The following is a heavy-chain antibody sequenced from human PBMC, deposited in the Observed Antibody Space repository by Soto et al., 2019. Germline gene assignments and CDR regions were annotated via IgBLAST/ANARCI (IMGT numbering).Heavy chain of an antibody. CDR1: GFTFSSYV. V-gene: IGHV3-30*18. J-gene: IGHJ3*02. Sequence: QAQLVQSGGGVVQPGRSLRLSCAASGFTFSSYVTHWVRQAPGKGLEWVAVISHDGNNKYYADSVKGRFTISRDNSKNTLYLQMNSLTTEDTAVYYCAKGGPDCASTTCYLLVAFDIWGQGTMVTVSS. CDR3: AKGGPDCASTTCYLLVAFDI. CDR2: ISHDGNNK. D-gene: IGHD2-2*01.